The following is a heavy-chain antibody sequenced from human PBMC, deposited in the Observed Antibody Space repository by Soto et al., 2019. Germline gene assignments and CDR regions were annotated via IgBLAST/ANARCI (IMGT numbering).Heavy chain of an antibody. CDR2: ISPYNDYT. V-gene: IGHV1-18*01. Sequence: QAQLAQSANEVKKPGASVRVSCKAAGYTFIRYGIAWVRQAPGQGLEWMGWISPYNDYTVYAQKFQGRVSMTADTSTRTVYMNLRGLKSDDTAVYYCARGGYYDNSWGKLRHYGLDVWGQGTSVSVSS. D-gene: IGHD3-16*01. CDR1: GYTFIRYG. CDR3: ARGGYYDNSWGKLRHYGLDV. J-gene: IGHJ6*02.